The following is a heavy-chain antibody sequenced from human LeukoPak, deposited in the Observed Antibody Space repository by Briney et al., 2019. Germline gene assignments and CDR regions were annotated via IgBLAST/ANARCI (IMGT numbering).Heavy chain of an antibody. CDR2: INQDGSQT. D-gene: IGHD2-15*01. CDR3: AREGTPGYFDS. CDR1: GFAFSDYW. V-gene: IGHV3-7*01. J-gene: IGHJ4*02. Sequence: GGSLRLSCTASGFAFSDYWMSWVRQAPGKGLEWLANINQDGSQTSYVDSVRGRFTVSRGNPKNSLYLQMNSLGADDTAVYYCAREGTPGYFDSWGQGTLVTVSS.